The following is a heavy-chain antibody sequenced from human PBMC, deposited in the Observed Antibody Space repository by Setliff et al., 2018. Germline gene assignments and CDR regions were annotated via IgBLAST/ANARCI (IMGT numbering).Heavy chain of an antibody. CDR3: AGTPARGTTWLSPFDY. CDR1: GFPITSGYY. V-gene: IGHV4-38-2*01. CDR2: MYHGGNT. Sequence: SETLSLTCAVSGFPITSGYYWGWVRQPPGMGLEWIASMYHGGNTYYNPSLESRVTISEDTSKNQFSLRLTSVTAADTAVYYCAGTPARGTTWLSPFDYWGQGIQVTVSS. D-gene: IGHD3-9*01. J-gene: IGHJ4*02.